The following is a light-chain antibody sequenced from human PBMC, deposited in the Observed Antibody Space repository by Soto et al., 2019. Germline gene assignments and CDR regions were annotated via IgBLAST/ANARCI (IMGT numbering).Light chain of an antibody. CDR1: SSDVGGYNY. CDR3: SSYTSASTLV. J-gene: IGLJ2*01. CDR2: DVS. Sequence: QSALTQPASVSGSPGQSITISCIGTSSDVGGYNYVSWYQQHPGKAPKLMIYDVSNRPSGVSNRFSGSKSGNTASLTISGLQAEDEADYYCSSYTSASTLVCGGGTKVTVL. V-gene: IGLV2-14*01.